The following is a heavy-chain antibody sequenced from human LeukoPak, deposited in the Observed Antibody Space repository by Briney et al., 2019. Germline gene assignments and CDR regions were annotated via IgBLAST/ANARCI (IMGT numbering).Heavy chain of an antibody. D-gene: IGHD3-22*01. CDR2: ISPSGST. Sequence: SETLSLTCAVYGGSFSGYHWTWIRQSPGKGLEWIGDISPSGSTYYNPSLKSRLTISVDTSKNQFSLKLRSVTAADTAVYYCARGRHDITMIVVVMTSVSYYLDVWGKGTTVTVS. J-gene: IGHJ6*03. V-gene: IGHV4-34*01. CDR1: GGSFSGYH. CDR3: ARGRHDITMIVVVMTSVSYYLDV.